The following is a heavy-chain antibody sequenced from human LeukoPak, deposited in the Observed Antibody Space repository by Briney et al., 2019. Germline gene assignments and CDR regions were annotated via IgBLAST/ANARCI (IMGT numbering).Heavy chain of an antibody. Sequence: GGSLRLSCAAAGFTFSDRYMSWIRQAPGKGMEWVAYISPNGNTIHYADTVKGRFTISRDNAKNSLFLQVNSLRDEDTAVYYCVTESGWLFDYWGQGTLVTASS. CDR2: ISPNGNTI. CDR1: GFTFSDRY. J-gene: IGHJ4*02. D-gene: IGHD5-12*01. V-gene: IGHV3-11*04. CDR3: VTESGWLFDY.